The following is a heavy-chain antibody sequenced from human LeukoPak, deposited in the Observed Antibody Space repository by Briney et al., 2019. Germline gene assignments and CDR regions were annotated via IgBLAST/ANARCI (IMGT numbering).Heavy chain of an antibody. D-gene: IGHD3-10*01. V-gene: IGHV3-7*01. J-gene: IGHJ5*02. CDR3: ARDFRIYYGSGSYGSRFDP. CDR1: GFTFTNSW. Sequence: GGSLRLSCAASGFTFTNSWMAWVRQAPGKGLEWVANIKQDGSTKHYVDSLKGRFTISRDNAKNSLYLQMNSLRAEDTAIYFCARDFRIYYGSGSYGSRFDPWGQGTLVTVSS. CDR2: IKQDGSTK.